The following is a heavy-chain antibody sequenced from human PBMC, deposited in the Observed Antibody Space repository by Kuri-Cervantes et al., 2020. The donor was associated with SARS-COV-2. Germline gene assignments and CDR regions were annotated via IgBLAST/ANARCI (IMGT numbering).Heavy chain of an antibody. D-gene: IGHD3-22*01. V-gene: IGHV1-24*01. CDR1: GYILTELS. CDR2: VDPEDGKT. Sequence: ASVKETCQVSGYILTELSMHWVRQAPGKGLEWMGGVDPEDGKTIYARKFQGRDTMTEYTSTDTAYMELSSLRSEDAAVYYCAAAYRGYHYWYFDLWGRGTLVTVSS. J-gene: IGHJ2*01. CDR3: AAAYRGYHYWYFDL.